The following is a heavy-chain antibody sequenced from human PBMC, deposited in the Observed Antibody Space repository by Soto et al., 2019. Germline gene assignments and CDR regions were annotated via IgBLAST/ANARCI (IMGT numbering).Heavy chain of an antibody. CDR2: INHSGST. CDR1: GGSFSGYY. J-gene: IGHJ4*02. CDR3: ARYHSGGRFDY. Sequence: SETLSLTCAVYGGSFSGYYWSWIRQPPGKGLEWIGEINHSGSTNYNPSLKSRVTISVDTSKNQFSLKLSSVTAADTAVYYCARYHSGGRFDYWGQGTLVTVSS. V-gene: IGHV4-34*01. D-gene: IGHD3-10*01.